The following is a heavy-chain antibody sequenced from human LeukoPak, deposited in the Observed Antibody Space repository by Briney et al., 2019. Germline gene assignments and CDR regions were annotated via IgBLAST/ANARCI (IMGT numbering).Heavy chain of an antibody. Sequence: PSETLSPTCTVSGGSISSYYWSWIRQPPGKGLEYIGYIYYSGSTNYNPSLKSRLTISVDTSKNQFSLKLSSVTAADTAVYYCARETSQKGAHYMDVWGKGTTVTISS. CDR2: IYYSGST. V-gene: IGHV4-59*01. J-gene: IGHJ6*03. CDR3: ARETSQKGAHYMDV. CDR1: GGSISSYY. D-gene: IGHD3-16*01.